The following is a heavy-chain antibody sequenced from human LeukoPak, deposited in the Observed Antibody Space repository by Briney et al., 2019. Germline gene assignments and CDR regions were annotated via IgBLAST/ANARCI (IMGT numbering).Heavy chain of an antibody. Sequence: SVTVSFKASGGTFSTYSFNWVRQAPGQGLEWMGGIIPLFGSLNYAQKFQGRVTMTADASTSTAYMELRSLTSGDTAVYFCARWAGSCTANNCYMPLDYWGQGTLVTVSS. CDR1: GGTFSTYS. V-gene: IGHV1-69*01. D-gene: IGHD1-1*01. CDR2: IIPLFGSL. J-gene: IGHJ4*02. CDR3: ARWAGSCTANNCYMPLDY.